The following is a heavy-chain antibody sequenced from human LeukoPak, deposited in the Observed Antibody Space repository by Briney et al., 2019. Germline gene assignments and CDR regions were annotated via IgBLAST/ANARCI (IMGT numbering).Heavy chain of an antibody. CDR3: ARNKELDTAIYFDY. CDR2: VFHSGST. J-gene: IGHJ4*02. D-gene: IGHD5-18*01. V-gene: IGHV4-38-2*02. CDR1: GYSISSGYH. Sequence: SETLSLTCTVSGYSISSGYHWGWIRQSPAKGLEWIGSVFHSGSTFYNPSLKSRVSISVDTSKNQFSLKLSSVTAADTAVYYCARNKELDTAIYFDYWGQGTLVTVSS.